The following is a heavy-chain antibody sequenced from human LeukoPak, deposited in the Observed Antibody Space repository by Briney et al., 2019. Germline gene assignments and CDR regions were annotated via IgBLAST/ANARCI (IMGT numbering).Heavy chain of an antibody. V-gene: IGHV3-21*01. D-gene: IGHD2-21*02. CDR2: ISISRSDI. CDR1: GFTLSSYV. J-gene: IGHJ5*02. Sequence: GGSLRLSCAASGFTLSSYVMNWVRQAPGKGLEWVSSISISRSDIYYADSVKGRSTISGDNAKNSLYLHVNSLRAEDTAVYYCARGAPCGGDCSSWFDPWGQGTPVTVSS. CDR3: ARGAPCGGDCSSWFDP.